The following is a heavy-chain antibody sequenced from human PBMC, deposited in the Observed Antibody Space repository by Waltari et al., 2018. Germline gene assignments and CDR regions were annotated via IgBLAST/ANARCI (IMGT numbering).Heavy chain of an antibody. CDR1: GYSISSGYY. V-gene: IGHV4-38-2*02. Sequence: QVQLQESGPGLVKPSETLSLTCTVSGYSISSGYYWGWIRQPPGKGLEWIGSIYHSGSTYYNPSLKSRVTIAVDTSKNQFALKLSSVTAADTAVYYCAREDIVVVPAAPPYYYYYYMDVWGKGTTVTISS. CDR3: AREDIVVVPAAPPYYYYYYMDV. CDR2: IYHSGST. D-gene: IGHD2-2*01. J-gene: IGHJ6*03.